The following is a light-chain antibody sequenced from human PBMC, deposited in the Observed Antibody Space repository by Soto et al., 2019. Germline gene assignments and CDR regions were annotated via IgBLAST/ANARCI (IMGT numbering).Light chain of an antibody. Sequence: ASVGDRVTITCRASQTISTWLAWYQQKPGQAPKLLIYKASTLQTGVPSRFSGSGSGADFTLTISSLQPEDFGTYYCQQYTSYYTFGQGTRLEIK. CDR1: QTISTW. V-gene: IGKV1-5*03. CDR3: QQYTSYYT. J-gene: IGKJ5*01. CDR2: KAS.